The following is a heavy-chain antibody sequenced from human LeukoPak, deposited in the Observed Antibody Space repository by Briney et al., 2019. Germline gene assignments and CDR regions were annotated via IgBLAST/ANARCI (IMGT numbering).Heavy chain of an antibody. J-gene: IGHJ4*02. CDR2: INPNSGGT. V-gene: IGHV1-2*02. CDR1: GYTFTGYY. Sequence: GASVKVSCKASGYTFTGYYMHWVRQAPGQGLEWMGWINPNSGGTNYAQKFQGRVTMTRDTSISTAYMELRSLRSDDTAVYYCARDSPVFYSSGSPLDYWGQGTLVTVSS. CDR3: ARDSPVFYSSGSPLDY. D-gene: IGHD6-19*01.